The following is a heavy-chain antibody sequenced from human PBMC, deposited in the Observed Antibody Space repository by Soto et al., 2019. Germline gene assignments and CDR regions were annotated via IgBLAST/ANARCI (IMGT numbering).Heavy chain of an antibody. CDR3: ARGHYDYGMDV. CDR1: NGSVSRGTYS. CDR2: IYYSGTT. V-gene: IGHV4-30-2*01. J-gene: IGHJ6*01. Sequence: SETLSLTCTVSNGSVSRGTYSWSCVRQPPGKGLEWIGDIYYSGTTYYTPPLKSRLTMSMDMANDHFSLNLTSVTAADTAVYFCARGHYDYGMDVWGQGITVTVSS.